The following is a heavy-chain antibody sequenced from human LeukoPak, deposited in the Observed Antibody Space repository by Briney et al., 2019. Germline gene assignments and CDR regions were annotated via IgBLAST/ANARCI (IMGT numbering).Heavy chain of an antibody. CDR1: GFTFSSYA. V-gene: IGHV3-30-3*01. CDR2: ISYDGSNK. Sequence: GGSLRLSCAASGFTFSSYAMHWVRQAPGKGLEWVAVISYDGSNKYYADSVKGRFTISRDNSKNTLYLQMNSLRAEDTAVYYCAKGYSSSWYLAFDIWGQGTMVTVSS. D-gene: IGHD6-13*01. J-gene: IGHJ3*02. CDR3: AKGYSSSWYLAFDI.